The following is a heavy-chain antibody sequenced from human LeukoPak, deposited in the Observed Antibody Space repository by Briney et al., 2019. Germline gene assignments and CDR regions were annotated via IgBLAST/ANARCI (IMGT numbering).Heavy chain of an antibody. Sequence: SETLSLTCTVSGVSISNYYWSWIRQPPGKGMEWIGFIYKSETTSYSPSLQSRVTISVDTSKSQFSLKLSSVTAADTAVYYCARGVGYSYGLDYWGQGTLVSVSS. D-gene: IGHD5-18*01. CDR2: IYKSETT. J-gene: IGHJ4*02. V-gene: IGHV4-59*01. CDR3: ARGVGYSYGLDY. CDR1: GVSISNYY.